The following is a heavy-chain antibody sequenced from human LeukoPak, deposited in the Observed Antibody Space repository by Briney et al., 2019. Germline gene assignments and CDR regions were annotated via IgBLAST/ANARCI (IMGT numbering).Heavy chain of an antibody. CDR1: GYTFTSYD. J-gene: IGHJ4*02. CDR3: ATGLRDYSNYPIDY. V-gene: IGHV1-8*02. D-gene: IGHD4-11*01. CDR2: LNPNSGNT. Sequence: ASVKVSCKASGYTFTSYDINWVRQATGQGLEWMGWLNPNSGNTGYAQKFQGRVTMTEDTSTDTAYMELSSLRSEDTAVYYCATGLRDYSNYPIDYWGQGTLVTVSS.